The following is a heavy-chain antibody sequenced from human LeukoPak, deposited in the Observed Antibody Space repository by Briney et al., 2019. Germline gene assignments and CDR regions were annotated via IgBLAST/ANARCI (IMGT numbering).Heavy chain of an antibody. CDR2: IYHSGST. CDR3: ARRLYYDILTGSTPIDY. Sequence: SETLSLTCTVSGYSISSGYYWGWIRQPPGKGLEWIGSIYHSGSTYYNPSLKSRVTISVDTSKNQFSLKLSSVTAADTAVYYCARRLYYDILTGSTPIDYWGQGTLITVSS. D-gene: IGHD3-9*01. V-gene: IGHV4-38-2*02. J-gene: IGHJ4*02. CDR1: GYSISSGYY.